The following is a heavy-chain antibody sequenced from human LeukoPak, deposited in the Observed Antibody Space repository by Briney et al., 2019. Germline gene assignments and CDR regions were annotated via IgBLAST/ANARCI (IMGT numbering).Heavy chain of an antibody. CDR3: ARVPSRGDKFDP. CDR2: MNPNSCNT. V-gene: IGHV1-8*01. J-gene: IGHJ5*02. CDR1: GYTLPSYD. D-gene: IGHD4-23*01. Sequence: GAAVKVSCKASGYTLPSYDINWLRQAAARGREWVGWMNPNSCNTGYAHKLHGRGTMTRNTSINTAYMELSSLRSHDTAVCYCARVPSRGDKFDPCGQGTLVIVS.